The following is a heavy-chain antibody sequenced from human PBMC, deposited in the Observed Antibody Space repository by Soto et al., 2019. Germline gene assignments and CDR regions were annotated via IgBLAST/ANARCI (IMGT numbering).Heavy chain of an antibody. V-gene: IGHV3-74*01. CDR1: GFTFSSYW. CDR3: AIRVSYYDSSGYFDY. CDR2: INSDGSST. Sequence: GGSLRLSCAASGFTFSSYWMHWVRQAPGKGLVWVSRINSDGSSTSYADSVKGRFTISRDNAKNTLYLQMNSLRAEDTAVYYCAIRVSYYDSSGYFDYWGQETLVTVSS. J-gene: IGHJ4*02. D-gene: IGHD3-22*01.